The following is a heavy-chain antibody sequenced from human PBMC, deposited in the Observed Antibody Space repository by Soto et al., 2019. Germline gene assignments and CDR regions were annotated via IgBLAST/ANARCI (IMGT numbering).Heavy chain of an antibody. D-gene: IGHD2-2*01. CDR2: ISGSGGST. V-gene: IGHV3-23*01. CDR1: GFTFSSYA. Sequence: GGSLRLSCAASGFTFSSYAMSWVRQAPGKGLEWVSAISGSGGSTHYADSVKGRFTISRDNSKNTLYLQMNSLRAEDTAVYYCAFGGGYCSSTSCPFDYWGQGTLVTVSS. J-gene: IGHJ4*02. CDR3: AFGGGYCSSTSCPFDY.